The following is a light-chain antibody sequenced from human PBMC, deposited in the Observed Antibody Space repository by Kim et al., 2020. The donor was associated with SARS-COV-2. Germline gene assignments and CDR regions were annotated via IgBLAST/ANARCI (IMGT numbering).Light chain of an antibody. CDR3: AAWDDTLSARV. CDR2: ANN. J-gene: IGLJ3*02. V-gene: IGLV1-47*02. CDR1: TANVGKTF. Sequence: GQRVTVSCSGTTANVGKTFVYWYQHLPGTAPRLLIYANNQRPSGVPDRFSGSKSGTSASLAISGLRSEDEADYYCAAWDDTLSARVFGGGTQLTVL.